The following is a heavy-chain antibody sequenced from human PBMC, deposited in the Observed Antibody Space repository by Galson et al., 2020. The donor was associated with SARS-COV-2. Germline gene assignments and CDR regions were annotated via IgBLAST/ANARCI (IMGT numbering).Heavy chain of an antibody. Sequence: ASVKVSCKASGYTFTSYGISWVRQAPGQGLEWMGWISAYNGNTNYAQKLQGRVTMTTDTSTSTAYMELRSLRSDDTAVYYCARGNDTLPNYYDSSGYYYWGQVTLVTVSS. CDR3: ARGNDTLPNYYDSSGYYY. D-gene: IGHD3-22*01. CDR1: GYTFTSYG. J-gene: IGHJ4*02. V-gene: IGHV1-18*01. CDR2: ISAYNGNT.